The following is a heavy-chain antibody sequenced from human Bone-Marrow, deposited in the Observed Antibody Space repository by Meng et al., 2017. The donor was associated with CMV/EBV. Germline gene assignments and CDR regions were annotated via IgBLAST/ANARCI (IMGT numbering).Heavy chain of an antibody. CDR1: GFTFSSYE. J-gene: IGHJ4*02. Sequence: GGSLRLSCAASGFTFSSYEMNWVRQAPGKGLEWVSYISSSGSTIYYADSVKGRFTISRDNAKNSLYLQMNSLRAEDTAVYYCARAKSYGGSFIFDHWGQGTLVTVSS. CDR2: ISSSGSTI. CDR3: ARAKSYGGSFIFDH. D-gene: IGHD1-26*01. V-gene: IGHV3-48*03.